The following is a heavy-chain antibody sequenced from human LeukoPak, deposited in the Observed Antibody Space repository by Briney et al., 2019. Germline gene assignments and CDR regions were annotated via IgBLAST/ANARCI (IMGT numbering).Heavy chain of an antibody. D-gene: IGHD3-10*01. Sequence: PGGSLRLSCAASGFTFSSYAMSWVRQAPGKGLEWVSAISGSGGSTYYADSVKGRFTISRDNSKNTLYLQMNSLRAEDTAVYYCAKLVGYYYGSGTAIDYWGQGTLVTVSS. CDR2: ISGSGGST. CDR3: AKLVGYYYGSGTAIDY. J-gene: IGHJ4*02. V-gene: IGHV3-23*01. CDR1: GFTFSSYA.